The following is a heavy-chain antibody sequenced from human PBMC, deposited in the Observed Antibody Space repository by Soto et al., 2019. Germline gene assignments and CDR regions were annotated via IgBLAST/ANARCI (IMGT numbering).Heavy chain of an antibody. CDR1: GGSISSGVYY. Sequence: SETLSLTCTVSGGSISSGVYYWSWIRQHPGKGLEWIGYIYYSGSTYYNPSLKSRVTISVDTSKNQFSLKLSSVTAADTAVYYCARAYYDFWSGYYSGPISFDYWGQGTLVTVSS. CDR3: ARAYYDFWSGYYSGPISFDY. D-gene: IGHD3-3*01. J-gene: IGHJ4*02. CDR2: IYYSGST. V-gene: IGHV4-31*03.